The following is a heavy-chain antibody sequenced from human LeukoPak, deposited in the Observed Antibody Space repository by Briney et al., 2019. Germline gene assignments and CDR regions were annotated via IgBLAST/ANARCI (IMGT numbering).Heavy chain of an antibody. D-gene: IGHD3-3*01. CDR3: ARATIRAIFGVVTEPLFDY. V-gene: IGHV3-9*01. Sequence: PGRSLRLSCAASGFTFDDYAMHWVRQAPGKGLEWVSGISWNSGSIGYADSVKGRFTISRDNAKNSLYLQMNGLRAEDTAVYYCARATIRAIFGVVTEPLFDYWGQGTLVTVSS. CDR1: GFTFDDYA. CDR2: ISWNSGSI. J-gene: IGHJ4*02.